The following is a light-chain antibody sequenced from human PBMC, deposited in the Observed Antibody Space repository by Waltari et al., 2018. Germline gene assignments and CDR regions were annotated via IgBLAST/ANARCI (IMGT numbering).Light chain of an antibody. V-gene: IGKV3D-20*02. Sequence: EIVLTQSTATLSLSPGERATISCRASQGVSSSIAWYQPKPGHAPLLLLYGSSRQATGIPDRFSCRWSGTYFPLTISSLEPEDFAVYSCQQYSNWYSFGQGTKVEI. J-gene: IGKJ2*03. CDR1: QGVSSS. CDR3: QQYSNWYS. CDR2: GSS.